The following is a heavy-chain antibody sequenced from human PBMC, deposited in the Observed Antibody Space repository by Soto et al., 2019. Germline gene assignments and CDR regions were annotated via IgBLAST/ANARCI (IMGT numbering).Heavy chain of an antibody. CDR3: AREDSIIIPAVSDF. CDR2: ISKSDYT. J-gene: IGHJ4*02. D-gene: IGHD2-2*01. Sequence: GGSLRLSCTVSGFAFNNYGINWVRQAPRKGLEWVSSISKSDYTYYSDSVKGRFAISRDNAKSSVSLQMNTLRVEDTAVYYCAREDSIIIPAVSDFWGQGTLVTVSS. CDR1: GFAFNNYG. V-gene: IGHV3-21*01.